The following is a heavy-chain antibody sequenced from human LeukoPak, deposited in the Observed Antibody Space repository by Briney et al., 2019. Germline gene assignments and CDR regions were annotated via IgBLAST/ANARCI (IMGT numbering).Heavy chain of an antibody. Sequence: SETLSLTCTVSGGSINSGGYYWNWIRQPPGKGLEWIGYTHYSGNTFYSPSLESRISMSVDTSKSQFSLKLTSVTAADTAVYYCARADDYSDSATLWGQGTLVTVSS. CDR2: THYSGNT. J-gene: IGHJ4*02. CDR1: GGSINSGGYY. V-gene: IGHV4-30-4*08. CDR3: ARADDYSDSATL. D-gene: IGHD4-11*01.